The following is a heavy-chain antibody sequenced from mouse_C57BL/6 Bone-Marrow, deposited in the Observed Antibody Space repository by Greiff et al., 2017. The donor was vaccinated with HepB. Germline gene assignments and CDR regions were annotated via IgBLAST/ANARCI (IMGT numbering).Heavy chain of an antibody. D-gene: IGHD1-1*01. CDR1: GYTFTSYN. Sequence: LQQSGAELVRPGASVKMSCKASGYTFTSYNMHWVKQTPRQGLEWIGAIYPGNGDTSYNQKFKGKATLTVDKSSSTAYMQLSSLTSEDSAVYFCAGTTVVARDYAMDYWGQGTSVTVSS. V-gene: IGHV1-12*01. CDR3: AGTTVVARDYAMDY. J-gene: IGHJ4*01. CDR2: IYPGNGDT.